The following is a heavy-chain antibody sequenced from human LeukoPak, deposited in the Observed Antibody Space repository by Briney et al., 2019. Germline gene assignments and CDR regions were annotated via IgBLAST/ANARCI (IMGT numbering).Heavy chain of an antibody. D-gene: IGHD2-2*01. CDR3: ARSVCTGCAREICHYGMDV. CDR1: GGTFSRYA. J-gene: IGHJ6*04. V-gene: IGHV1-69*06. Sequence: GSSVKVSCKASGGTFSRYAISWVRQAPGQGLEWMGGTMPMFDTTNYAQKFQGRVTIPADTSTSTAYMELRSLTSEDTAVYYCARSVCTGCAREICHYGMDVWGKGTTVTVS. CDR2: TMPMFDTT.